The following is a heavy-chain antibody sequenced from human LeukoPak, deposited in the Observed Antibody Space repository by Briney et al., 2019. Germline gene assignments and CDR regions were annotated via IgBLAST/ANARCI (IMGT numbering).Heavy chain of an antibody. CDR3: AKDLGYYYGSGSDWFDP. J-gene: IGHJ5*02. CDR2: IYTSGST. D-gene: IGHD3-10*01. CDR1: GGSISSYY. Sequence: SETLSLTCTVSGGSISSYYWSWIRQPAGKGLEWIGRIYTSGSTNYNPSLKSRVTMSVDTSKNQFSLKLSSVTAADTAVYYCAKDLGYYYGSGSDWFDPWGQGTLVTVSS. V-gene: IGHV4-4*07.